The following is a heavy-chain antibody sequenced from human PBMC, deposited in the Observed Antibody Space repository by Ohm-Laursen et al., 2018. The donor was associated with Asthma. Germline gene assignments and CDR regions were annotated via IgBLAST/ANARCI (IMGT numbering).Heavy chain of an antibody. CDR1: GYTFSRYS. D-gene: IGHD6-13*01. Sequence: GSLRLSCAASGYTFSRYSIHWVRQIPGKGLEWVASISTASSFIYYADSVRGRFTTSRDNARNSVYLQMNSLRAEDTAVYYCAGGGSAGAPGVWGQGTMVTVSS. V-gene: IGHV3-21*01. CDR3: AGGGSAGAPGV. J-gene: IGHJ3*01. CDR2: ISTASSFI.